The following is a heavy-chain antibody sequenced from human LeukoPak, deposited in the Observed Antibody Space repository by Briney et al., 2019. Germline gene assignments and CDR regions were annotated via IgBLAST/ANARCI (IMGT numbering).Heavy chain of an antibody. D-gene: IGHD1-26*01. CDR3: ATGLEGISRSYFLYYFDY. J-gene: IGHJ4*02. CDR2: FDPEDGET. V-gene: IGHV1-24*01. CDR1: GYTLTELS. Sequence: ASVKVSFKVSGYTLTELSMHWVRQAPGKGLEWMGGFDPEDGETIYAQKFQGRVTMTEDTSTDTAYMELSSLRSEDTAVYYCATGLEGISRSYFLYYFDYWGQGTLVTVSS.